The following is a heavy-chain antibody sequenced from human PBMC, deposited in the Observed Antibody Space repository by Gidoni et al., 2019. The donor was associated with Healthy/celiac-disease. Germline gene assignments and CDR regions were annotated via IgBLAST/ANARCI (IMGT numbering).Heavy chain of an antibody. CDR1: GGSISSYY. CDR2: IDYSGST. V-gene: IGHV4-59*01. CDR3: ARAHRTGDYLDY. J-gene: IGHJ4*02. D-gene: IGHD4-17*01. Sequence: QVQLQESCPGLVKPSETLSLTCTVSGGSISSYYWSWIRQPPGKGLEWIGYIDYSGSTNYNPSLKSRVTISVDTSKNQFSLKLRSVTAADTAVYYCARAHRTGDYLDYWGQGTLVTVSS.